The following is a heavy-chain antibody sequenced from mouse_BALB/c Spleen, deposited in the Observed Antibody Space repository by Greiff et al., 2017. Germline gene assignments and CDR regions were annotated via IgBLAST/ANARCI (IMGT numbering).Heavy chain of an antibody. J-gene: IGHJ3*01. CDR1: GFSLTSYG. V-gene: IGHV2-9*02. CDR2: IWAGGST. Sequence: VQRVESGPGLVAPSQSLSITCTVSGFSLTSYGVHWVRQPPGKGLEWLGVIWAGGSTNYNSALMSRLSISKDNSKSQVFLKMNSLQTDDTAMYYCARDFGNYDRFAYWGQGTLVTVSA. D-gene: IGHD2-1*01. CDR3: ARDFGNYDRFAY.